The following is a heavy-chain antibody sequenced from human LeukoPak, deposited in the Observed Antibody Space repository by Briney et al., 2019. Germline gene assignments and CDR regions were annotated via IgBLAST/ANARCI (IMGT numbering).Heavy chain of an antibody. D-gene: IGHD1-26*01. CDR1: GYSISSGYY. Sequence: PSETLSLTCAVSGYSISSGYYWGWIRQPPGKGLEWIRSIYHSGSTYYNPSLKSRVTISVDTSKNQFSLKLSSVTAADTAVYYCARHGMSDYCYYYYMDVWGKGTTVTVSS. J-gene: IGHJ6*03. CDR2: IYHSGST. V-gene: IGHV4-38-2*01. CDR3: ARHGMSDYCYYYYMDV.